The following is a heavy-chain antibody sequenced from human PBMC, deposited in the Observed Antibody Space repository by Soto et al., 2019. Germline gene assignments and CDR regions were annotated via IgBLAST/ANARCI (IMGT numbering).Heavy chain of an antibody. CDR2: INAGNGNT. V-gene: IGHV1-3*01. CDR3: ARDPPYYDILTGYYSYYYYGMDV. CDR1: GYTFTSYA. Sequence: GASVKVSCKASGYTFTSYAMHWVRQAPGQRLEWMGWINAGNGNTKYSQKFQGRVTITRDTSASTAYMELSSLRSEDTAVYYCARDPPYYDILTGYYSYYYYGMDVWGQGTTVTVSS. D-gene: IGHD3-9*01. J-gene: IGHJ6*02.